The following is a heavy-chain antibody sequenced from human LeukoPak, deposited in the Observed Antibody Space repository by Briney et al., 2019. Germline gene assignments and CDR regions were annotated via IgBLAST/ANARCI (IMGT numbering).Heavy chain of an antibody. CDR3: AREEGFYGSGSFDY. J-gene: IGHJ4*02. CDR2: IKQDGSEK. V-gene: IGHV3-7*01. D-gene: IGHD3-10*01. Sequence: PGGSLRLSCAASGFTFSSYWMSWVRQAPGKGLERVANIKQDGSEKYYVDSVKGRFTISRDNAKNSLYLQMNSLRAEDTAVYYCAREEGFYGSGSFDYWGQGTLVTVSS. CDR1: GFTFSSYW.